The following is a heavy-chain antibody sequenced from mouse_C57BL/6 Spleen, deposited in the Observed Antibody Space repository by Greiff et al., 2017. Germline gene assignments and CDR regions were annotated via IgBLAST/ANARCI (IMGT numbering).Heavy chain of an antibody. CDR2: ISDGGSYT. Sequence: EVKLMESGGGLVKPGGSLKLSCAASGFTFSSYAMSWVRQTPEKRLEWVATISDGGSYTYYPDNVKGRFTISRDNAKNNLYLQMSHLKSENTAMYYCARDSYGSSYGYWGQGTTLTVSS. J-gene: IGHJ2*01. V-gene: IGHV5-4*01. CDR3: ARDSYGSSYGY. D-gene: IGHD1-1*01. CDR1: GFTFSSYA.